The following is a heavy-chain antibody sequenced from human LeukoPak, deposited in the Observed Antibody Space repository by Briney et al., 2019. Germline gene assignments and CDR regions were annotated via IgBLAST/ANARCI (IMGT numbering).Heavy chain of an antibody. J-gene: IGHJ4*02. Sequence: GGSLRLSCAASGFTLSSYWMSWVRQAPGKGLEWVANIKQDGSEKYYVDSVKGRFTISRDNAKNSLYLQMNSLRAEDTAVYYCARGTLITMIVEQDYWGQGTLVTVSS. CDR3: ARGTLITMIVEQDY. CDR2: IKQDGSEK. V-gene: IGHV3-7*01. CDR1: GFTLSSYW. D-gene: IGHD3-22*01.